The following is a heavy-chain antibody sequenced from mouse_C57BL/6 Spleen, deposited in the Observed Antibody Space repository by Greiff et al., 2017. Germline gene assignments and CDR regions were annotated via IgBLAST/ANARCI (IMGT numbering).Heavy chain of an antibody. CDR1: GYSITSGYD. J-gene: IGHJ3*01. V-gene: IGHV3-1*01. D-gene: IGHD2-4*01. Sequence: DVHLVESGPGMVKPSQSLSLTCTVTGYSITSGYDWHWIRHFPGNKLEWMGYISYSGSTNYNPSLKSRISITHATSKNHFFLKLNSVTTEDTATYYCARDDYDGAWFAYGGQGTLVTVSA. CDR2: ISYSGST. CDR3: ARDDYDGAWFAY.